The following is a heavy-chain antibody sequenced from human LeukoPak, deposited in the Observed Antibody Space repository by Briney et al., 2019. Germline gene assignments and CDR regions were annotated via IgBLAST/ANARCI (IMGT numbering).Heavy chain of an antibody. D-gene: IGHD5-24*01. J-gene: IGHJ5*02. CDR3: TSTNPVHSWFDP. CDR2: IRNKAYGGTT. Sequence: GGSLRLSCTASGLTFGDYAMTSGRRAPGKGLGWVGFIRNKAYGGTTEYAASVKGRFPISSADSKSIASLQMNRLKTADPAVYYCTSTNPVHSWFDPWGKGTLVTVSS. V-gene: IGHV3-49*04. CDR1: GLTFGDYA.